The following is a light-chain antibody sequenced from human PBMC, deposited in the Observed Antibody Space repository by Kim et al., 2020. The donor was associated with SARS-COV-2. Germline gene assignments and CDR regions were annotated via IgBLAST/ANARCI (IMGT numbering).Light chain of an antibody. CDR2: RND. J-gene: IGLJ3*02. V-gene: IGLV1-47*01. Sequence: ELTQPPSASGTPGKRVTISCSETSNIGSNYVYWYQLLPGTAPKLLIYRNDQRPSGVPDRFTGSRSGTSASLAISGLRSEDEADYYCPLWDDSLSGSWV. CDR3: PLWDDSLSGSWV. CDR1: SNIGSNY.